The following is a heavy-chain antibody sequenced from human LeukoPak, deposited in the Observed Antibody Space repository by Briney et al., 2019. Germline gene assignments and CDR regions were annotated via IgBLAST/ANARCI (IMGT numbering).Heavy chain of an antibody. CDR2: IYCSGST. D-gene: IGHD3-10*01. CDR3: ARGGHYCGSGSYWVLFDY. Sequence: PSETLSLTCTVSGGSISSYYWSWIRQPPGKGLEWIGYIYCSGSTNYNPSLKSRVTISVDKSKNQFSLKLSSVTDTDTAVYYCARGGHYCGSGSYWVLFDYWGQGTLVTVSS. J-gene: IGHJ4*02. CDR1: GGSISSYY. V-gene: IGHV4-59*01.